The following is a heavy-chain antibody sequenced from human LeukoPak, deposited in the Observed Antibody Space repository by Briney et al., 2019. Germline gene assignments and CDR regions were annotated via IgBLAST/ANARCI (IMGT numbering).Heavy chain of an antibody. CDR3: AGVAVKGLIDY. CDR1: GYTFTRYY. V-gene: IGHV1-2*02. D-gene: IGHD6-19*01. CDR2: INPDGGGT. J-gene: IGHJ4*02. Sequence: ASVKVSCKTSGYTFTRYYIHWGRQAPGPGLEWMGWINPDGGGTNYAQKFQGRVTMTRDTSISTAYMELSRLRSDDTAVYYCAGVAVKGLIDYWGQGTLVTVSS.